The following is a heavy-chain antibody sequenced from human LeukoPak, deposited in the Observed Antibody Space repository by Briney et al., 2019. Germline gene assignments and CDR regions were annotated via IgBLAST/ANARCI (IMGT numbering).Heavy chain of an antibody. Sequence: GGSLRLSCADSGFTFSSYWMHWVRQAPGKGLEWVSRINCDGSSTTCADSVKGRFTISRDIAKNTLYLQMNGLRGEDTAVYYWARISYDSRGYLDYWGQGTRVTVSS. CDR1: GFTFSSYW. CDR2: INCDGSST. J-gene: IGHJ4*02. CDR3: ARISYDSRGYLDY. D-gene: IGHD3-22*01. V-gene: IGHV3-74*01.